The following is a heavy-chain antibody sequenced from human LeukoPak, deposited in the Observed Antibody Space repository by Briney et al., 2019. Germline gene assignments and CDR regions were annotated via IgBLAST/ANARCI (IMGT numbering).Heavy chain of an antibody. CDR1: GGPISSGGYY. D-gene: IGHD4-11*01. CDR3: ARGEKQSPTVTTLRGYYYMDV. J-gene: IGHJ6*03. CDR2: IYYSGST. Sequence: SQTLSLTCTVSGGPISSGGYYWSWIRQHPGKGLEWIGYIYYSGSTYYNPSLKSRVTISVDTSKNQFSLKLSSVTAADTAVYYCARGEKQSPTVTTLRGYYYMDVWGKGTTVTVSS. V-gene: IGHV4-31*03.